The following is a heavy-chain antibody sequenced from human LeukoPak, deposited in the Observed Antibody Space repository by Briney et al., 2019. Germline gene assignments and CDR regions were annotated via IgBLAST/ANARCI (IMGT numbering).Heavy chain of an antibody. CDR2: INPNSGGT. CDR3: ASTGRGELYYYYYMDV. Sequence: GASVKVSCKASGYTFTGYYMHWVRQAPGQGLEWMGWINPNSGGTNYAQKFQGRVTMTRDTSISTAYMELSRLRSDDTAVYYCASTGRGELYYYYYMDVWGKGTTVTVSS. J-gene: IGHJ6*03. D-gene: IGHD3-10*01. V-gene: IGHV1-2*02. CDR1: GYTFTGYY.